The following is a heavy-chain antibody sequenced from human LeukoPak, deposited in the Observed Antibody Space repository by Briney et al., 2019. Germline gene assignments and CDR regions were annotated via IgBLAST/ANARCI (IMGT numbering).Heavy chain of an antibody. J-gene: IGHJ4*02. CDR3: AKDQNGYLRRDFDY. CDR1: GFTFSSYA. V-gene: IGHV3-23*01. Sequence: PGGSLRLSCAASGFTFSSYAMSWVRQAPGKGLEWVSAISGSGGSTYYADSVKGRFTISRDNSKNTLYLQMNSLRAEDTAVYYYAKDQNGYLRRDFDYWGQGTLVTVSS. CDR2: ISGSGGST. D-gene: IGHD6-25*01.